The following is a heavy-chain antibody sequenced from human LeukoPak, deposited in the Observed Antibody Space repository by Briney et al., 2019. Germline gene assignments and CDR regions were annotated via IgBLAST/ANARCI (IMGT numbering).Heavy chain of an antibody. CDR2: INHSGST. Sequence: SETLSLTCAVYGGSFSGYYWSWIRQPPGKGLEWIGEINHSGSTNYTPSLKSRVTTSVDTSKNQFSLKLSSVTAADTAVYYCARAAAPPHSFDYWGQGTLATVSS. J-gene: IGHJ4*02. D-gene: IGHD6-13*01. CDR1: GGSFSGYY. CDR3: ARAAAPPHSFDY. V-gene: IGHV4-34*01.